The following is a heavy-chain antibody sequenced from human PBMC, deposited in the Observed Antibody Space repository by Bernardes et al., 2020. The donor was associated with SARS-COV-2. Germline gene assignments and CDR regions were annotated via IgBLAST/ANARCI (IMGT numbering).Heavy chain of an antibody. V-gene: IGHV3-33*01. J-gene: IGHJ6*02. Sequence: GGSLRLSCAASGFTFSSYGMHWVRQAPGKGLEWVAVIWYDGSNKYYADSVKGRFTISRDNSKNTLYLQMNSLRAEDTAVYYCARDTQLWFGDTGGMDVWGQGTTVTVSS. CDR3: ARDTQLWFGDTGGMDV. D-gene: IGHD3-10*01. CDR2: IWYDGSNK. CDR1: GFTFSSYG.